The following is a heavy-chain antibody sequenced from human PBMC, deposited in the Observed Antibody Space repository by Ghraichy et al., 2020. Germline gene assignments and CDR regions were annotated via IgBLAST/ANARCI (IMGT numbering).Heavy chain of an antibody. Sequence: SETLSLTCTVSGGSISSYYWSWIRQPPGKRLEWIGYIYYSGSTNYNPSLKSRVTISVDTSKNQFSLKLSSVTAADTAVYYCARVITGTTGFYYYYYAMDVWGQGTPVTVSS. CDR2: IYYSGST. CDR1: GGSISSYY. CDR3: ARVITGTTGFYYYYYAMDV. J-gene: IGHJ6*02. D-gene: IGHD1-7*01. V-gene: IGHV4-59*01.